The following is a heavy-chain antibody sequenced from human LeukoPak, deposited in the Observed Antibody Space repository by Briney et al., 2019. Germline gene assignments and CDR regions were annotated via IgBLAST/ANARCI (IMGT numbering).Heavy chain of an antibody. V-gene: IGHV1-69*01. CDR2: IIPIFGTA. D-gene: IGHD3-22*01. J-gene: IGHJ3*02. CDR1: GGTFSSYA. CDR3: ARDLVAYYYDSSGYSNAFDI. Sequence: GASVKVSCKASGGTFSSYAISWVRQAPGQGLEWMGGIIPIFGTANYAQKFQGRVTITADESTSTAYMELSSLRSEDTAVYYCARDLVAYYYDSSGYSNAFDIWGQGTMVTVSS.